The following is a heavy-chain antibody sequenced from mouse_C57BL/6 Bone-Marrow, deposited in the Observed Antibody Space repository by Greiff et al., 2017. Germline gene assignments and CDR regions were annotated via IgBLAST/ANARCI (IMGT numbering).Heavy chain of an antibody. Sequence: QVQLQQPGAELVKPGASVKLSCKASGYTFTSYWMQWVKQRPGQGLEWIGEIDPSDSYTNYNQKFKGKATLTVDTSSSTAYMQLSSLTSEDSAVYYYASFPRYAMDYWGQGTSVTVSS. J-gene: IGHJ4*01. CDR3: ASFPRYAMDY. V-gene: IGHV1-50*01. CDR1: GYTFTSYW. CDR2: IDPSDSYT.